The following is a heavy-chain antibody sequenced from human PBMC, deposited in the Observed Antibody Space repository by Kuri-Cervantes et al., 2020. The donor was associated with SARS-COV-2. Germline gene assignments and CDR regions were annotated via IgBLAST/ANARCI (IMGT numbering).Heavy chain of an antibody. CDR3: ARQGRRGPFFGY. J-gene: IGHJ4*02. V-gene: IGHV1-69*05. D-gene: IGHD1-26*01. CDR1: GGAFSSYP. Sequence: SVKVSCKASGGAFSSYPLSWVRQAPGQGLEWMGEINPMFHKANFAEEFQGRVTLTTDESTSTAYMELSSLTSQDTAVYYCARQGRRGPFFGYWGQGTLVTVSS. CDR2: INPMFHKA.